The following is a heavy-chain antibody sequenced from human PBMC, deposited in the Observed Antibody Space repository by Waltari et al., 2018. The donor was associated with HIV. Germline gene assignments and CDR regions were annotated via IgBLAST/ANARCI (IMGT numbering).Heavy chain of an antibody. J-gene: IGHJ4*02. CDR3: AKEGEYCSSTSCLNRYFDY. CDR2: IIPIFGTA. V-gene: IGHV1-69*01. CDR1: GGTFSSYA. D-gene: IGHD2-2*01. Sequence: QVQLVQSGAEVKKPGSSVKVSCKASGGTFSSYAISWVRQAPGHGIEWMGGIIPIFGTANYAQKFQGRVTITADESTSTAYMELSSLRSEDTAVYYCAKEGEYCSSTSCLNRYFDYWGQGTLVTVSS.